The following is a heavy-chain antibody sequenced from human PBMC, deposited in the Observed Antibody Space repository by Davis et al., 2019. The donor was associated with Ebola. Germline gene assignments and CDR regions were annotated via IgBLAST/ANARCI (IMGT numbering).Heavy chain of an antibody. CDR3: ASSYGMDV. CDR2: IKEDGTEK. CDR1: GFTFSSYW. V-gene: IGHV3-7*01. J-gene: IGHJ6*04. Sequence: GGSLRLSCAASGFTFSSYWMSWVRQAPGKGLEWVANIKEDGTEKHYVDSVKGRFTISRDNAKNSLYVQMNSLRAEDTAVYYCASSYGMDVWGKGTKVTVSS.